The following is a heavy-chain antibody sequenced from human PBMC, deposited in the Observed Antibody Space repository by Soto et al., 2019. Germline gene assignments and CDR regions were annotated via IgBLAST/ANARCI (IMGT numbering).Heavy chain of an antibody. Sequence: SLRLSCAASGFTFDGYAMHWVRQAPGKGLEWVSGISWNSGSIGYADSVKGRFTISRDNAKNSLYLQMNSLRAEDTALYYCAKDIAGGYSGYDDAFDIWGQGTMVTVSS. V-gene: IGHV3-9*01. CDR1: GFTFDGYA. CDR3: AKDIAGGYSGYDDAFDI. CDR2: ISWNSGSI. J-gene: IGHJ3*02. D-gene: IGHD5-12*01.